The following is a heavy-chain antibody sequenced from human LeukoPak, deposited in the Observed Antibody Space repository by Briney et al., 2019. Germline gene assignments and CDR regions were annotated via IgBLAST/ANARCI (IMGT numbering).Heavy chain of an antibody. CDR3: AREWQGGIAAAGTRIEGDY. Sequence: GGSLRLSCAVSGFSVSGYWMTWVRQAPGKGLEWVANIKQDGSEKNYVDSVKGRFTISRDNAENSSFLQMNSLRVEDAAVYYCAREWQGGIAAAGTRIEGDYWGQGTLVAVSS. J-gene: IGHJ4*02. CDR2: IKQDGSEK. CDR1: GFSVSGYW. D-gene: IGHD6-13*01. V-gene: IGHV3-7*01.